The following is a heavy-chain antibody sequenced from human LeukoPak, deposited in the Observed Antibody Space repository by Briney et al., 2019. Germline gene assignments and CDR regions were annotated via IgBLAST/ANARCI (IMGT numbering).Heavy chain of an antibody. Sequence: SETLSLTCTVSGGSISSYYWSWIRQPAGKGLEWIGRIYTSGSTNYNPSLKSRVTMSVDTSKNQFSLKLSSVTAADTAVYYCARWYQRWLHQSAFDIWGQGTMVTVSS. J-gene: IGHJ3*02. V-gene: IGHV4-4*07. CDR3: ARWYQRWLHQSAFDI. CDR2: IYTSGST. D-gene: IGHD5-24*01. CDR1: GGSISSYY.